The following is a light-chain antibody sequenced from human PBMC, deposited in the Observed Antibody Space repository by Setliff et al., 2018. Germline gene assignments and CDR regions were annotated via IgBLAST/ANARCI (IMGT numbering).Light chain of an antibody. Sequence: QSALTQPRSVSGSPGQSVTISCTGTSSDVGAYNYVSWYQQHPGKVPKLMIYDVRKRPSGVPDRFSGSKSGNTASLTISGLQAEDEADYYCSSYAGSNNFPYVFGTGTKVTVL. CDR3: SSYAGSNNFPYV. CDR2: DVR. V-gene: IGLV2-11*01. CDR1: SSDVGAYNY. J-gene: IGLJ1*01.